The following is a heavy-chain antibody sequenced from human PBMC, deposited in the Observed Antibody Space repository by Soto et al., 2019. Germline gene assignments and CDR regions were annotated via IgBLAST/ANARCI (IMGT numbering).Heavy chain of an antibody. Sequence: GGSLRLSCAASGLTVSNYYMSCVRQATGRGLQWVSVIYTAGPTYYADSVKGRFTISRDESKNTLYFQMDNLRAEDTATYYCARGKSRDAYNPLGYWGPGTLVTVSS. J-gene: IGHJ4*02. CDR3: ARGKSRDAYNPLGY. D-gene: IGHD1-1*01. CDR1: GLTVSNYY. V-gene: IGHV3-53*01. CDR2: IYTAGPT.